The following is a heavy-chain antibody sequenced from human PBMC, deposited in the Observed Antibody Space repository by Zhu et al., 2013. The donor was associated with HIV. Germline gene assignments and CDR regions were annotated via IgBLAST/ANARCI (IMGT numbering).Heavy chain of an antibody. D-gene: IGHD2-2*01. CDR1: GYTFTNYH. Sequence: QVQLVQSGAEVKQPGASVKVSCTASGYTFTNYHVHWVRQAPGQGLGWMGIIKPDTTTYTQKFQGRVTMTRDTSTGTDYMELSSLKSDDTADYYCARERPSTFIFDSWGQGTRVTVSS. V-gene: IGHV1-46*01. CDR2: IKPDTT. J-gene: IGHJ4*02. CDR3: ARERPSTFIFDS.